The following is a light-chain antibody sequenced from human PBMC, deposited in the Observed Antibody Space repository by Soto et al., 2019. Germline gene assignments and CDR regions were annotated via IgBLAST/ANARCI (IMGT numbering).Light chain of an antibody. J-gene: IGKJ1*01. Sequence: DIQMTQSPSTLSASVGDRVTITCRASQSISSWLAWYQQKPGKAPKLLIYDASCLESGFPSRFSGSGSGTEFTLTISSLQPDDFAAYYCQQYSSYSWTFGQGTKLEIK. CDR2: DAS. CDR3: QQYSSYSWT. V-gene: IGKV1-5*01. CDR1: QSISSW.